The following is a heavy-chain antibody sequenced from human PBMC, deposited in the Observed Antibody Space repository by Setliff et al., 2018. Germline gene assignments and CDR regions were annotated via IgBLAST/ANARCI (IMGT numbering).Heavy chain of an antibody. CDR3: RYWSGYYNNDY. V-gene: IGHV4-34*01. CDR2: INDSGTT. Sequence: SETLSLTCTVYGGSFSNYYWGWIRQSPGKGLEWIGEINDSGTTNYSPSLKSRVTISLDASTNQFSLKLRSVSAADPAVYYCRYWSGYYNNDYWGQGTLVTVSS. CDR1: GGSFSNYY. D-gene: IGHD3-3*01. J-gene: IGHJ4*02.